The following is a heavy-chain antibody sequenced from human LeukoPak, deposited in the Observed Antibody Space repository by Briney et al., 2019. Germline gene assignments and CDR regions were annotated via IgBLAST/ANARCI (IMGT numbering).Heavy chain of an antibody. V-gene: IGHV3-23*01. Sequence: GGSLRLSCAASGLTFNIYTMSWVRQAPGKGLEWVSIISDNGGITYYADSVKGRFTISRDNSKNTLYLQMNSLRAEDTAVYYCAKDQESSGEHPDYWGQGTLVTVSS. CDR2: ISDNGGIT. D-gene: IGHD3-10*01. CDR3: AKDQESSGEHPDY. CDR1: GLTFNIYT. J-gene: IGHJ4*02.